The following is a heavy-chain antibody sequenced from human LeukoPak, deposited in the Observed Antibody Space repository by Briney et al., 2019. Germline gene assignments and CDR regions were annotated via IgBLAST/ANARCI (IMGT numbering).Heavy chain of an antibody. D-gene: IGHD3-3*01. CDR3: AREGRTYYDFWSGYYLV. V-gene: IGHV1-46*01. CDR2: INPSGGST. J-gene: IGHJ4*02. Sequence: ASVKVSCKASGYTFTSYGISWVRQAPGQGLEWMGIINPSGGSTSYAQKFQGRVTMTRDTSTSTVYMELSSLRSEDTAVYYCAREGRTYYDFWSGYYLVWGQGTLVTVSS. CDR1: GYTFTSYG.